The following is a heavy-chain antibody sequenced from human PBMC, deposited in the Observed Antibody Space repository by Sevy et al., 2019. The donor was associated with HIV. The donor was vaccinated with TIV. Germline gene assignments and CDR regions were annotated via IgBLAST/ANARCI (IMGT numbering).Heavy chain of an antibody. CDR2: ISNTGNTI. CDR3: ARDLPPSATTVAHFYY. Sequence: GGSLRLSCAASGFPFSSYEMNWVRQAPGRGLEWISYISNTGNTISYSDSVRGRFTVSRDNAKNSLFLHMNSLRAEDTATYYCARDLPPSATTVAHFYYWGRGTLVTVSS. J-gene: IGHJ4*02. D-gene: IGHD4-17*01. V-gene: IGHV3-48*03. CDR1: GFPFSSYE.